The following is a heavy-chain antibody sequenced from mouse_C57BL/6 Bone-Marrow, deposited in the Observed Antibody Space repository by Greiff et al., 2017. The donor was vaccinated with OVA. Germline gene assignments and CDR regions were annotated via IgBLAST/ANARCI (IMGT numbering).Heavy chain of an antibody. CDR3: AIWRANLAGDGYYPYAMDY. Sequence: QVQLQQPGAELVKPGASVKVSCKASGYTFTSYWMHWVKQRPGQGLEWIGRSHPSDSDTNYNQKFKGKATLTVDKSSSTAYMQLSSLTSEDSAVYYCAIWRANLAGDGYYPYAMDYWGQGTSVTVSS. D-gene: IGHD2-3*01. J-gene: IGHJ4*01. CDR1: GYTFTSYW. CDR2: SHPSDSDT. V-gene: IGHV1-74*01.